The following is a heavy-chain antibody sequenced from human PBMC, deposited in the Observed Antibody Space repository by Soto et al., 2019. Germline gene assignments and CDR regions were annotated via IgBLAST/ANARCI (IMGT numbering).Heavy chain of an antibody. D-gene: IGHD3-10*01. J-gene: IGHJ5*02. CDR3: AKDGGWVLWFGRPASWFDP. V-gene: IGHV3-30*18. CDR2: ISYDGSNK. Sequence: PGGSLRLSCAASGFTFSSYGMHWVRQAPGKGLEWVAVISYDGSNKYYADSVKGRFTISRDNSKNTLYLQMNSLRAEDTAVYYCAKDGGWVLWFGRPASWFDPWGQGTLVTVSS. CDR1: GFTFSSYG.